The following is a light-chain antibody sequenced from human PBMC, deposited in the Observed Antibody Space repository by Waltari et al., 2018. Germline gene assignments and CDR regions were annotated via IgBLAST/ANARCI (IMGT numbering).Light chain of an antibody. Sequence: VLTQSPGTLTLSPGERATLSCRASQSLTKKYLAWYQQKPGQAPRLLIYGASSRAAGIPDRFSGSGSGTDFTLTISRREPEDSAVYYCQQYGSSIMYTFGQGTKLEIK. CDR1: QSLTKKY. V-gene: IGKV3-20*01. J-gene: IGKJ2*01. CDR3: QQYGSSIMYT. CDR2: GAS.